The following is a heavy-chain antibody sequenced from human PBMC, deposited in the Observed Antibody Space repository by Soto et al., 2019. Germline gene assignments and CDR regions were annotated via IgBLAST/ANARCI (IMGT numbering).Heavy chain of an antibody. D-gene: IGHD2-15*01. CDR1: GYSFTSYW. CDR3: ARRPVSLGYCSGGSCYAADY. J-gene: IGHJ4*02. Sequence: PVASLKISCKGAGYSFTSYWISWVRQMPGKGLEWMGRIDPSDSYTNYSPSLEGHVTISADKSISTAYQQWSSLKDSDTAMYYCARRPVSLGYCSGGSCYAADYWGQGTLVTVSS. V-gene: IGHV5-10-1*01. CDR2: IDPSDSYT.